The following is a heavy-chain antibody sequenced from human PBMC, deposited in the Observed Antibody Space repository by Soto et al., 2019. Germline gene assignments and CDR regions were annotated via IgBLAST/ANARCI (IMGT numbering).Heavy chain of an antibody. CDR2: ISGNGSNK. Sequence: GGSLRLSCAASGFTFSSYAMSWVRQAPGKGLEWVSVISGNGSNKYYADSVKGRFTISRDNSKNTLYLQMNSLRAEDTAVYYCARDHSRYYYGMDVWGQGTTVTVSS. V-gene: IGHV3-23*01. CDR3: ARDHSRYYYGMDV. D-gene: IGHD6-13*01. CDR1: GFTFSSYA. J-gene: IGHJ6*02.